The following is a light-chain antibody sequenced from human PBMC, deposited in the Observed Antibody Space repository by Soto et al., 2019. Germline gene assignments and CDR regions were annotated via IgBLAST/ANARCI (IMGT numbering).Light chain of an antibody. CDR2: GAS. CDR1: QSVSSSY. CDR3: QQYGILIT. J-gene: IGKJ4*01. V-gene: IGKV3-20*01. Sequence: IVLTQSPSTRSLSTGERATLSCMASQSVSSSYLAWYQRKPGQAPRLLIHGASTRAAGISDRFSGSGSGTDFTLTISRLEPEDFAVYYCQQYGILITFGVGTK.